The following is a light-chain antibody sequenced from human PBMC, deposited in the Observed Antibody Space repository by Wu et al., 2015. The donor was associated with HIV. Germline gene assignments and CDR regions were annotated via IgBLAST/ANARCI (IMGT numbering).Light chain of an antibody. J-gene: IGKJ1*01. Sequence: EIVMTQSPATLSVSPGERATLSCRASQSIGNNLAWYQQKPGQAPRLLMYGVSTRATGIAARFSGSGSGTGFTLTISSLQSEDIAIYYCQQYNDWPRTFGQGTKVEIK. V-gene: IGKV3-15*01. CDR3: QQYNDWPRT. CDR1: QSIGNN. CDR2: GVS.